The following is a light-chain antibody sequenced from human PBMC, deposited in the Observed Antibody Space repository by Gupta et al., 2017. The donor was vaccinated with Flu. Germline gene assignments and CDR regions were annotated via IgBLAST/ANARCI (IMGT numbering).Light chain of an antibody. J-gene: IGKJ4*01. CDR1: QSLVYSDGNTY. V-gene: IGKV2-24*01. Sequence: DIVMTQTPLSLPVTLGQPASISCRSSQSLVYSDGNTYLSWLQQRPGQPPRLLIYKSSNRFSGVPDRFSGSGAGTDFTLKISRVEAEDVGVYYCMQATHLLSFGGGTKVEIK. CDR2: KSS. CDR3: MQATHLLS.